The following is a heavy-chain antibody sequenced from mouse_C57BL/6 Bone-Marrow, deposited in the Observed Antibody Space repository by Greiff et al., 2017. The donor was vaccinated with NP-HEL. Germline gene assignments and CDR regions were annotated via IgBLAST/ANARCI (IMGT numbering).Heavy chain of an antibody. J-gene: IGHJ4*01. Sequence: EVQGVESGGDLVKPGGSLKLSCAASGFTFSSYGMSWVRQTPDKRLEWVATISSGGSYTYYPDSVKGRFTISRDNAKNTLYLQMSSLKSEDTAMYYCARTYYSNSYYAMDYWGQGTSVTVSS. CDR3: ARTYYSNSYYAMDY. D-gene: IGHD2-5*01. CDR2: ISSGGSYT. CDR1: GFTFSSYG. V-gene: IGHV5-6*01.